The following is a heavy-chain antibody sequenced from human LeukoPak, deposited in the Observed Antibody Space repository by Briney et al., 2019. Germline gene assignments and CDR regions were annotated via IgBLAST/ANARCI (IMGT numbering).Heavy chain of an antibody. Sequence: GGSLRLSCAASGFTFSSYAMSWVRQAPGKELEWVSAISGSGGSTYYADSVKGRFTISRDNSKNTLYLQMNSLRAEDTAVYYCAKGVDGPRIAAHDYWGQGTLVTVSS. CDR3: AKGVDGPRIAAHDY. CDR1: GFTFSSYA. J-gene: IGHJ4*02. CDR2: ISGSGGST. D-gene: IGHD6-6*01. V-gene: IGHV3-23*01.